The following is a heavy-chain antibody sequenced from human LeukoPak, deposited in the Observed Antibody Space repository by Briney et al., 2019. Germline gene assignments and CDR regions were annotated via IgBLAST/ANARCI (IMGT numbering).Heavy chain of an antibody. CDR1: GGSISSSSYY. CDR3: ARYHSGYDDY. J-gene: IGHJ4*02. Sequence: SETLSLTCTVSGGSISSSSYYWGWIRQPPGKGLERIGSIYYSGNTYYNPSLKSRVTISVDTSKNQFSLKLSSVTAADTALYYCARYHSGYDDYWGQGILVTVSS. CDR2: IYYSGNT. D-gene: IGHD5-12*01. V-gene: IGHV4-39*07.